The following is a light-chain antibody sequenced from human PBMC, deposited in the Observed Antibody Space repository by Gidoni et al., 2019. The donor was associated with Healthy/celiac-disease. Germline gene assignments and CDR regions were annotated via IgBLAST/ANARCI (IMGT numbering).Light chain of an antibody. CDR2: GAS. CDR3: QQDYNLPPT. Sequence: EIVMTQCPATLSWSPGERANLACRASQSVSSSYLSWYQQKPGQAPRLFIYGASTRATGIPARFSGSGSGTDFTLTISSLQPEDFAVYYCQQDYNLPPTFGPGTKVDIK. V-gene: IGKV3D-7*01. J-gene: IGKJ3*01. CDR1: QSVSSSY.